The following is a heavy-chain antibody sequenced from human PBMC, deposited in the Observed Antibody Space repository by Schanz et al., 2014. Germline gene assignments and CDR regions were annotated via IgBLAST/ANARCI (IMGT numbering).Heavy chain of an antibody. CDR1: GGSIPSSGFY. CDR2: IYYNGGTP. Sequence: QVQLQESGPRLVKPSETLSLICTVSGGSIPSSGFYWAWIRQPPGKGLEWIGSIYYNGGTPLYTPSLKSRATIPADTSKNHFSLKLTSVAAADTAVYYCARQGTTRFQYYMDVWGEGTSVFVS. J-gene: IGHJ6*03. CDR3: ARQGTTRFQYYMDV. V-gene: IGHV4-39*01. D-gene: IGHD1-1*01.